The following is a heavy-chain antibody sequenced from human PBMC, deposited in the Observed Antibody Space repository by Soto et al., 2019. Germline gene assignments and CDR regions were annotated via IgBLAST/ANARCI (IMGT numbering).Heavy chain of an antibody. J-gene: IGHJ4*02. Sequence: QITLKESGPTLVKPTQTLTLTCTFSGFSLRTSGLGVGWIRQPPGEALEWLALIYWDDDKRYSPSLNNRLTXTXHXXKNQVVLTMSNLHPVHTATYYWAHRRRYSFCYFDYRGQGTLVTVSS. CDR1: GFSLRTSGLG. CDR3: AHRRRYSFCYFDY. CDR2: IYWDDDK. V-gene: IGHV2-5*02. D-gene: IGHD5-18*01.